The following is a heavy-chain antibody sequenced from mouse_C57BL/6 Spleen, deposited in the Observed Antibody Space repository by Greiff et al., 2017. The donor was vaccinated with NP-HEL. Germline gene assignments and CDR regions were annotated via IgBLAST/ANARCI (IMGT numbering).Heavy chain of an antibody. CDR1: GYTFTSYW. CDR3: ARSDYYGRGDYFDY. V-gene: IGHV1-52*01. CDR2: IYPSDSDT. J-gene: IGHJ2*01. D-gene: IGHD1-1*01. Sequence: VQLQQPGAELVRPGSSVKLSCKASGYTFTSYWMHWVKQRPIQGLEWIGNIYPSDSDTHYNQQFKDKSTLTVDKSSSTAYMQLSSLTSEDSAVYYCARSDYYGRGDYFDYWGQGTTLTVSS.